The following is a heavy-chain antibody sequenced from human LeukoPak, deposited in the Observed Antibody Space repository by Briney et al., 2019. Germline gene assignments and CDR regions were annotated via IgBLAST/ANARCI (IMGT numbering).Heavy chain of an antibody. CDR1: GFTFSTIS. J-gene: IGHJ4*02. V-gene: IGHV3-21*06. CDR2: ISPDGETI. CDR3: TRDLPVPSLVRGIIIYGLIDY. D-gene: IGHD3-10*01. Sequence: SGGSLRLSCEASGFTFSTISMNWVRQAPGKGLEWVSSISPDGETIYHADSVKGRFTTSRDNAKSSLYLQMNSLRAEDTALYYCTRDLPVPSLVRGIIIYGLIDYWGRGTLVAVSS.